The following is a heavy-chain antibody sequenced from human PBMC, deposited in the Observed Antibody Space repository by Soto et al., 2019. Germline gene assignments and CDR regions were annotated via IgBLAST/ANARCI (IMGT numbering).Heavy chain of an antibody. Sequence: QVQLVQSGAEVKKPGSSVKVSCKASGGTFSSYAISWVRQAPGQGLEWMGGIIPIFGTANYAQKFQGRVTITADESTSTAYMELSSLRSEDTAVYYCAREVHYDFWSGYSTVNPFDYWGQGTLVTVSS. CDR2: IIPIFGTA. CDR3: AREVHYDFWSGYSTVNPFDY. CDR1: GGTFSSYA. J-gene: IGHJ4*02. D-gene: IGHD3-3*01. V-gene: IGHV1-69*01.